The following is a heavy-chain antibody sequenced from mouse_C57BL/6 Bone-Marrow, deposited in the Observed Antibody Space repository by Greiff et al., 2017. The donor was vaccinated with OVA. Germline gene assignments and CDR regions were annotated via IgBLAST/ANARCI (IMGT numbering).Heavy chain of an antibody. V-gene: IGHV1-82*01. CDR1: GYAFSSSW. D-gene: IGHD4-1*01. CDR3: ARSELGPYYFDY. CDR2: IYPGVGDT. Sequence: QVQLQQSGPELVKPGASVKISCTASGYAFSSSWMNWVKQRPGKGLEWIGRIYPGVGDTNYNGKFKGKATLTADKSSSTAYMQLSSLTSEDSAVYFCARSELGPYYFDYWGQGTTLTVSS. J-gene: IGHJ2*01.